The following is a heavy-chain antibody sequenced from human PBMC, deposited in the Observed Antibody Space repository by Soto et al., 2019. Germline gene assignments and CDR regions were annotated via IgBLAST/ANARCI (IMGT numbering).Heavy chain of an antibody. CDR3: AGQRITMVRGVSQLGY. V-gene: IGHV3-23*01. CDR1: GFTFSSYA. D-gene: IGHD3-10*01. CDR2: ISGSGGST. Sequence: VQLLESGGGLVQPGGSLRLSCAASGFTFSSYAMSWVRQAPGKGLEWVSAISGSGGSTYYADSVEGRFTISRDNSKNTLYLQMNSLRAEDTSVYYCAGQRITMVRGVSQLGYWGQGTLVTVSS. J-gene: IGHJ4*02.